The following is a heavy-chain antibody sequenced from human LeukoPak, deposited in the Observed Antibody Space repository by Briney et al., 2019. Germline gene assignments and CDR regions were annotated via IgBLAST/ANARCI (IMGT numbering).Heavy chain of an antibody. CDR1: GYSFTSYY. Sequence: ASVKVSCKASGYSFTSYYMNWVRQAPGQGLEWMGIINASGGSTSYAQKFQGRLTMTRDTSTRTVYMELSSLRSEDTAVYYCATSRFYYYPYYWDQGTLVTVSS. V-gene: IGHV1-46*01. CDR2: INASGGST. CDR3: ATSRFYYYPYY. J-gene: IGHJ4*02. D-gene: IGHD3-10*01.